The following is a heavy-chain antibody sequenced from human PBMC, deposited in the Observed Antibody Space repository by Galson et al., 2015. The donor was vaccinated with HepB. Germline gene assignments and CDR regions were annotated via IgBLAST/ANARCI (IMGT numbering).Heavy chain of an antibody. CDR1: GFSLSTSGMC. D-gene: IGHD3-22*01. Sequence: PALVKPTQTLTLTCTFSGFSLSTSGMCVSWIRQPPGKALEWLALIDWDDDKYYSTSLKTRLTISKDTSKNQVVLTMTNMDPVDTATYYCARMHYSSGDNLNWFDPWGQGTLVTVSS. J-gene: IGHJ5*02. V-gene: IGHV2-70*01. CDR3: ARMHYSSGDNLNWFDP. CDR2: IDWDDDK.